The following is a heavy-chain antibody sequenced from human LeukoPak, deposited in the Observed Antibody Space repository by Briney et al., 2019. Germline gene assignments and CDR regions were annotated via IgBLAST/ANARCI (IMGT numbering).Heavy chain of an antibody. V-gene: IGHV4-39*01. CDR1: GGSIGSSSYY. D-gene: IGHD2-2*01. CDR2: IYYSGNT. CDR3: ARQRCSSTSCHFDF. Sequence: SETLSLTCTVSGGSIGSSSYYGGWIRQPPGKGLEWIGNIYYSGNTYYNPSLKSRVTISIDTSRNQFSLKLNSVTAADTAVYYCARQRCSSTSCHFDFWGQGTLVTVSS. J-gene: IGHJ4*02.